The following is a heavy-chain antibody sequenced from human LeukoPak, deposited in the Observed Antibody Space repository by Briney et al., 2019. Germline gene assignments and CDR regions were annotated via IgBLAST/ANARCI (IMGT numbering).Heavy chain of an antibody. D-gene: IGHD3-10*01. CDR2: IYYSGST. CDR3: ARDRDSGSYYNEGGFDY. V-gene: IGHV4-59*01. CDR1: GGSISSYY. J-gene: IGHJ4*02. Sequence: SETLSLTCTVSGGSISSYYWSWIRQPPGKGLEWIGYIYYSGSTNYNPSLKSRVTISVDTSKNQFSLKLSSVTAADTAVYYCARDRDSGSYYNEGGFDYWGQGTLVTVSS.